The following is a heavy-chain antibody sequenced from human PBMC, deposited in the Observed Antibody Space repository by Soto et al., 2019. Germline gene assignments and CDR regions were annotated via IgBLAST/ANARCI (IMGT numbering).Heavy chain of an antibody. CDR2: IYHSGST. D-gene: IGHD4-17*01. V-gene: IGHV4-30-2*01. CDR1: GGSISSGGYS. J-gene: IGHJ4*02. CDR3: NSSETTVTSYDY. Sequence: SETLSLPCAVSGGSISSGGYSWSWLRQPPGKGLEWIGYIYHSGSTYYNPSLKSRVTISVDRSKNQFSLKLSSVTAADTAVYYFNSSETTVTSYDYWGEGTLVTVPQ.